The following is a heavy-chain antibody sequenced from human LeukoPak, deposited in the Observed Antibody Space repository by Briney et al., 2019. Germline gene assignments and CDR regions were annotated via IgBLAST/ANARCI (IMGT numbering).Heavy chain of an antibody. J-gene: IGHJ3*01. CDR2: ISGSGGST. CDR1: GGSISSYY. V-gene: IGHV3-23*01. D-gene: IGHD2-2*01. Sequence: ETLSLTCTVSGGSISSYYWSWIRQPPGKGLEWVSAISGSGGSTFYADSVKGRFTISRDNSKNTLFLQMNGLRAEDTAVYYCAKDRSCSGSSCNVGSWGQGTMVTVSS. CDR3: AKDRSCSGSSCNVGS.